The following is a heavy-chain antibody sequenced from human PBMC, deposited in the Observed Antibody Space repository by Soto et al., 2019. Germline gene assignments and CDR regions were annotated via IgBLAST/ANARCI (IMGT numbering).Heavy chain of an antibody. Sequence: GPEVRKPGASVKVSCEASGYTFTTSGISWVRQVPGQGLEWMGWISTYNGDTNSAQNFQGRVLMTADTSTGTAYMEMMSLKSDDTAVYYCARQGSWPYYYYGLDVWGQGTIVTVSS. D-gene: IGHD1-26*01. V-gene: IGHV1-18*01. CDR3: ARQGSWPYYYYGLDV. CDR1: GYTFTTSG. CDR2: ISTYNGDT. J-gene: IGHJ6*02.